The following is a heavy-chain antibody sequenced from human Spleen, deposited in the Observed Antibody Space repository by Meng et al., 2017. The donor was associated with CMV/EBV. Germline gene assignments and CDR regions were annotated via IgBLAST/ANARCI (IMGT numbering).Heavy chain of an antibody. D-gene: IGHD3-3*01. CDR1: GFTFSSYW. Sequence: GESLKISCAASGFTFSSYWMHWVRQAPGKGLVWVSRINSDGSSTSYADSVKGRFTISRDNAKNTLYLQMNSLRAEDTAVYYCARASIFGVVYFDYWGQGSLVTVSS. J-gene: IGHJ4*02. CDR2: INSDGSST. CDR3: ARASIFGVVYFDY. V-gene: IGHV3-74*01.